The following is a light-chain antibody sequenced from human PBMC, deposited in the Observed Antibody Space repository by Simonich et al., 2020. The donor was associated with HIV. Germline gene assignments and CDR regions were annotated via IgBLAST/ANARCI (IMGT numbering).Light chain of an antibody. J-gene: IGKJ3*01. Sequence: DIVMTQTPLSLSVPPEQPASISCTSSPSLLHSDGKTSLSWFLQKPGKSPQLLIYEVSNRFSGVPDRFSGSGSGTDFTLKISRAEAEDVGVYYCMQNIQLPPTFGPGTKVDIK. CDR2: EVS. V-gene: IGKV2D-29*02. CDR1: PSLLHSDGKTS. CDR3: MQNIQLPPT.